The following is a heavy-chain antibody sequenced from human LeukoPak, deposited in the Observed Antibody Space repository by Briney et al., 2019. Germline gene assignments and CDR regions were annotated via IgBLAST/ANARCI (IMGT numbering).Heavy chain of an antibody. CDR1: GFTFGHNA. Sequence: PGGSLRLSCVASGFTFGHNAMAWVRQAPGKGLEWVSAISGSGGSTYYADSVKGRFTISRDNSKNTLYLQMNSLRAEDTAVYYCAKLTPLRFLEWLFPYYFDYWGQGTLVTVSS. CDR3: AKLTPLRFLEWLFPYYFDY. D-gene: IGHD3-3*01. V-gene: IGHV3-23*01. CDR2: ISGSGGST. J-gene: IGHJ4*02.